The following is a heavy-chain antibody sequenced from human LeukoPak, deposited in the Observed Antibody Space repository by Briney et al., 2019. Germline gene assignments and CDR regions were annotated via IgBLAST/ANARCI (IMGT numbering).Heavy chain of an antibody. J-gene: IGHJ4*02. V-gene: IGHV5-51*01. CDR1: GYFFTNYW. D-gene: IGHD5-12*01. Sequence: GESLKISCKSSGYFFTNYWIGWGRQMPGKGLEWMGISYPRDSDTRYSPSLQGQVTVSADKSISTAYLQWNTLEASETAMYYCARRQYSGYDFDFWGQGTLVTVSS. CDR3: ARRQYSGYDFDF. CDR2: SYPRDSDT.